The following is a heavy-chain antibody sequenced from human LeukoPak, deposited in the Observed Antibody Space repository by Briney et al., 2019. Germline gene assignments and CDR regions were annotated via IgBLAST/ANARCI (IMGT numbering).Heavy chain of an antibody. CDR1: GGTFSSYA. Sequence: SVKVSCKASGGTFSSYAISWVRQAPGQGLEWMGWINPNSGGTNYAQKFQGRVTMTRDMSTSTDYMELSSLRSEDTAIYYCARDNSVGDNAWWFDPWGQGTLVTVSS. CDR2: INPNSGGT. CDR3: ARDNSVGDNAWWFDP. J-gene: IGHJ5*02. V-gene: IGHV1-69*04. D-gene: IGHD1-26*01.